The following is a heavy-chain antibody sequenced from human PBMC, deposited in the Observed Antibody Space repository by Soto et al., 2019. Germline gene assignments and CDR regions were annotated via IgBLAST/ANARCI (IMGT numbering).Heavy chain of an antibody. D-gene: IGHD1-7*01. Sequence: EVQLVESGGGLVQPGGSLRLSCAGSGFTFSDYYIDCVRQAPGKGLEWVGRSRDKGNSYSTDCAASVKGRFTISRDASKNSLFLQMNSLQTEDTALYYCPRCITGTTSSDYCGQGTLVTVSS. CDR3: PRCITGTTSSDY. CDR2: SRDKGNSYST. J-gene: IGHJ4*02. V-gene: IGHV3-72*01. CDR1: GFTFSDYY.